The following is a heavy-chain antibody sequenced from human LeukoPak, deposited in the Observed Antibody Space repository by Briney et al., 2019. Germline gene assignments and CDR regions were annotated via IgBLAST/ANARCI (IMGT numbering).Heavy chain of an antibody. J-gene: IGHJ3*02. CDR2: ISWNSGSI. CDR3: AKDSMIVVPRGAFDI. D-gene: IGHD3-22*01. Sequence: PGGSLRLSCAASGFTFDDYAMHWVRQAPGKGLEWVSGISWNSGSIGYADSVKGRFTISRDNAKNSLYLQMNSLRAEDTALYYCAKDSMIVVPRGAFDIWGQGTMVTVSS. CDR1: GFTFDDYA. V-gene: IGHV3-9*01.